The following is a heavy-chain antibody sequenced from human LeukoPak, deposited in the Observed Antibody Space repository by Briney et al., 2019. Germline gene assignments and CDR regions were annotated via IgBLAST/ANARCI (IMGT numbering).Heavy chain of an antibody. CDR3: ARGSDSSGRDY. CDR2: ITSSGSYI. CDR1: GFIFSNYT. Sequence: PGGSLRLSCAASGFIFSNYTMNWVRQAPGKGLGWVSSITSSGSYIYYADSLKGRFTISRDNAKNSLYLQMNSLRAEDTAVYYCARGSDSSGRDYWGQGTLVTVSS. V-gene: IGHV3-21*01. D-gene: IGHD6-19*01. J-gene: IGHJ4*02.